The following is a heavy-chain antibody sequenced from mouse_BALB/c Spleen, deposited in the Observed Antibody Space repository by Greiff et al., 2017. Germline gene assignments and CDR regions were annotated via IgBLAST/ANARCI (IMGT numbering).Heavy chain of an antibody. Sequence: QVQLKESGPELVKPGASVKMSCKASGYTFTSYYIHWVKQRPGQGLEWIGWIYPGDGSTKYNEKFKGKTTLTADKSSSTAYMLLSSLTSEDSAIYFCARRGDYYGSGYAMDYWGQGTSVTVSS. CDR1: GYTFTSYY. CDR2: IYPGDGST. V-gene: IGHV1S56*01. D-gene: IGHD1-1*01. CDR3: ARRGDYYGSGYAMDY. J-gene: IGHJ4*01.